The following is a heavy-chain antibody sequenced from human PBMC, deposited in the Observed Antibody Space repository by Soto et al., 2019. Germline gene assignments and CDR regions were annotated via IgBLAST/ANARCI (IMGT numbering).Heavy chain of an antibody. J-gene: IGHJ1*01. CDR2: ISSSSSYI. D-gene: IGHD6-19*01. V-gene: IGHV3-21*01. CDR3: ARGEPRIAVAEAEYFQH. Sequence: LRLSCAASGFTFSSYSMNWVRQAPGKGLEWVSSISSSSSYIYYADSVKGRFTISRDNAKNSLYLQMNSLRAEDTAVYYCARGEPRIAVAEAEYFQHWGQGTLVTVSS. CDR1: GFTFSSYS.